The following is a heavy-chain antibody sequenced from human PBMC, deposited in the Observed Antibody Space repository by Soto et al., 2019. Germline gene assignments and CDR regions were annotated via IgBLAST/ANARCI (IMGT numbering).Heavy chain of an antibody. V-gene: IGHV4-39*01. CDR3: ARTPTATLDAFQI. D-gene: IGHD1-26*01. J-gene: IGHJ3*02. CDR2: ISYSVST. Sequence: DTLSLTCTVSGSSIISSSYYWGWIRQPPGKGLEWLGSISYSVSTFYNPSLKSRVTISVDTSKNQFSLKLNSVTAADTAVYYCARTPTATLDAFQIWGQATMVNVSS. CDR1: GSSIISSSYY.